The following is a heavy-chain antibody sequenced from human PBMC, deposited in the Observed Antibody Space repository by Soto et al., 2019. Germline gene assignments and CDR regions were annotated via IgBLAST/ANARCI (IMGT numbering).Heavy chain of an antibody. D-gene: IGHD4-17*01. CDR1: GFILSTYA. J-gene: IGHJ3*02. CDR3: AHPRGYGVFDAVDI. Sequence: PXGSLKLACAAAGFILSTYAMNWVRQAPGKGLEWVSAISSSGDSAYYAESVRGRFTISRDNSINTLYLQMRSLRPEDTAVYYCAHPRGYGVFDAVDIWGQGTMVTVSS. CDR2: ISSSGDSA. V-gene: IGHV3-23*01.